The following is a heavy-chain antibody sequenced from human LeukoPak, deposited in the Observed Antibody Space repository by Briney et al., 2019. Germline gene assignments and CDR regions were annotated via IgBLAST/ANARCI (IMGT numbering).Heavy chain of an antibody. J-gene: IGHJ4*02. CDR2: IYYSGST. D-gene: IGHD1-1*01. CDR3: ARNVAWTTGTTYDY. Sequence: SETLSLTCTVSGGSISSGGYYWSWIRQHPGKGLEWIGYIYYSGSTNYNPSLKSRVTISVDTSKNQFSLKLSSVTAADTAVYYCARNVAWTTGTTYDYWGQGTLVTVSS. V-gene: IGHV4-61*08. CDR1: GGSISSGGYY.